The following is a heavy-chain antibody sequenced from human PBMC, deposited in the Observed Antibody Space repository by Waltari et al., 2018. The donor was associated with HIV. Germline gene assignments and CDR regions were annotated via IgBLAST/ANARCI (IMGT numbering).Heavy chain of an antibody. CDR3: AREKNYYDSSGFDY. CDR1: GFTFSSYS. Sequence: EVQLVESGGGLVKPGGSLRLSCAASGFTFSSYSMNWVRQAPGKGLEWVSSIRSSSSYIYYADSVKGRFTISRDNAKNSLYLQMNSLRAEDTAVYYCAREKNYYDSSGFDYWGQGTLVTVSS. J-gene: IGHJ4*02. D-gene: IGHD3-22*01. V-gene: IGHV3-21*01. CDR2: IRSSSSYI.